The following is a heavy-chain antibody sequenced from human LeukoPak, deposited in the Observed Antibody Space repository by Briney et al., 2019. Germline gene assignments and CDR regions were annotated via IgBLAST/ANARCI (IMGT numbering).Heavy chain of an antibody. CDR2: ISAYNGNT. CDR3: ARGAYRAAVARKFPFDY. J-gene: IGHJ4*02. D-gene: IGHD6-19*01. Sequence: ASVKVSCKASGYTFTSYGISWVRQAPGQGLEWMGWISAYNGNTNYAQKLQGRVTMTTDTSTSTAYMELRSLRSDDTAVYYCARGAYRAAVARKFPFDYWGQGTLVTVSP. V-gene: IGHV1-18*01. CDR1: GYTFTSYG.